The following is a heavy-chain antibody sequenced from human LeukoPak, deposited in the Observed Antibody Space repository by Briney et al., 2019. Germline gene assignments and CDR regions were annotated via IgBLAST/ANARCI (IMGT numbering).Heavy chain of an antibody. J-gene: IGHJ4*02. D-gene: IGHD3-10*01. V-gene: IGHV3-21*01. CDR1: GFTFSTYG. Sequence: GGSLRLSCPAYGFTFSTYGMNWVRQAPGEGREWVSSISSWSVYIYYADSVTDRFSICRDNAKSSLYLQMNSLRAEDMAVYYCARDEHGSGSYYNFDYWVQGTLVTVSS. CDR2: ISSWSVYI. CDR3: ARDEHGSGSYYNFDY.